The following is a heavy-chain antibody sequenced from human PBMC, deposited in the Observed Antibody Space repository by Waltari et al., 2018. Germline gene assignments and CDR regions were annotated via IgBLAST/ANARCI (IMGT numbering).Heavy chain of an antibody. CDR2: IIPIFGTA. J-gene: IGHJ3*02. CDR1: GGPFRSYA. D-gene: IGHD1-26*01. V-gene: IGHV1-69*01. CDR3: ARDNRVGATTDAFDI. Sequence: QVQLVQSGAEVKKPGSSVQVSCTASGGPFRSYAISWVRQAPGQGLEWMGGIIPIFGTANYAQKFQGRVTITADESTSTAYMELSSLRSEDTAVYYCARDNRVGATTDAFDIWGQGTMVTVSS.